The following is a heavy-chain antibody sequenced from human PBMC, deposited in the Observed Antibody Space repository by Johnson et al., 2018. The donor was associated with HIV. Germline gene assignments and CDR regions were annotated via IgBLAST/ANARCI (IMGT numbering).Heavy chain of an antibody. CDR2: ISDRGGTI. J-gene: IGHJ3*02. Sequence: QVQLVESGGGLVKPGGSLRLSCAASGFTFSDYYMSWIRQAPGKGLEWVSYISDRGGTIYYADSVKGRFTISRDNAKNSLFLQMNSLRVEDTALYYCATYSMRLRGGDGFDIWGQGTMVTVSS. CDR1: GFTFSDYY. D-gene: IGHD5-24*01. V-gene: IGHV3-11*04. CDR3: ATYSMRLRGGDGFDI.